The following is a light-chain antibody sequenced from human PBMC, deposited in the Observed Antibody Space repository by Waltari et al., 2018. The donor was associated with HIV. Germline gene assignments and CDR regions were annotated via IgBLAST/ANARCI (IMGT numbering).Light chain of an antibody. J-gene: IGLJ3*02. CDR2: EVT. CDR1: NTDIGTYTL. Sequence: QSALTQPASVSGSPGQSITISCTGTNTDIGTYTLVSWYQQHPGKAPTLIIYEVTKRPAGVPNRFSASKSGNTASLTISGLQADEEADYFCCSCAGRTTLVFGGGTTLTVL. V-gene: IGLV2-23*02. CDR3: CSCAGRTTLV.